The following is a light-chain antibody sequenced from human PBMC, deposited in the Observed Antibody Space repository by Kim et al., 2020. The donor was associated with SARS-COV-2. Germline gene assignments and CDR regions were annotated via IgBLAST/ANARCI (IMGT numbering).Light chain of an antibody. V-gene: IGLV1-47*01. J-gene: IGLJ2*01. CDR2: RNN. CDR1: SSKFGSNY. Sequence: GQCVTISVSGSSSKFGSNYVYWYQQLPGTAPKLLIYRNNQRPSGVPDRFSGSKSGTSASLAISGLRSEDEADYYCAAWDDSLSGVVFGGGTQLTVL. CDR3: AAWDDSLSGVV.